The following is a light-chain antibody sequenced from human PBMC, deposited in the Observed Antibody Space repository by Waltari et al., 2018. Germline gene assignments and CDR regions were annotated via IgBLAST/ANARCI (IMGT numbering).Light chain of an antibody. CDR2: AAS. J-gene: IGKJ4*01. CDR3: QHYGNSPALT. Sequence: ETVLTQSPGTLSLSPGEKVTLSCRASQSVSSSSLTWYQQKPGQAPRLLIYAASSRATGIPDRFTGSGSGTDFTLTISRLESEDFAVYYCQHYGNSPALTFGGGTKVEIK. V-gene: IGKV3-20*01. CDR1: QSVSSSS.